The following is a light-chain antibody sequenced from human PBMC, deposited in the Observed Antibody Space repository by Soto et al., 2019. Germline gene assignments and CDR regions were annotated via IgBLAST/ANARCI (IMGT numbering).Light chain of an antibody. CDR3: QQYNNWPPLT. Sequence: EIVFTESPGTLSLSPGERASLSCRASQSVSSSRLAWYRQKPGQAPRLLIYGASTRATGIPARFSGSGSGTEFTLTITSLQSEDFAVYYCQQYNNWPPLTFGGGTKVDIK. CDR2: GAS. V-gene: IGKV3-15*01. CDR1: QSVSSS. J-gene: IGKJ4*01.